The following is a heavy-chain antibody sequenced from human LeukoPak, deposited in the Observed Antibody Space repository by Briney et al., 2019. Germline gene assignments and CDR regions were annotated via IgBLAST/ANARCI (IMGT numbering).Heavy chain of an antibody. CDR1: GFTFSSYG. CDR3: AKDINWFAGIVVVPAVDY. V-gene: IGHV3-30*02. Sequence: PGGSLRLSCAASGFTFSSYGMHWVRQAPGKGLEWVAFIRYDGSNKYYADSVKGRFTISRDNSKNTLYLQMNSLSAEDTAVYYCAKDINWFAGIVVVPAVDYWGQGTLVTVSS. J-gene: IGHJ4*02. D-gene: IGHD2-2*01. CDR2: IRYDGSNK.